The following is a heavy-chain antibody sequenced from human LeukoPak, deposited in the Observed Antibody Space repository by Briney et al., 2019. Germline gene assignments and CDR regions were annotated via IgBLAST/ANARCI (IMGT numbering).Heavy chain of an antibody. CDR3: ARVGSYYYDSSGYSLEYNWFDP. Sequence: SETLSLTCTVSGGSISSYYWSWIRQPPGKGLEWIGYIYYSGSTNYNPSLKSRVTISVDTSKNQFSLKLSSVTAADTAVYYCARVGSYYYDSSGYSLEYNWFDPWGQGTLLTVSS. CDR2: IYYSGST. CDR1: GGSISSYY. V-gene: IGHV4-59*01. D-gene: IGHD3-22*01. J-gene: IGHJ5*02.